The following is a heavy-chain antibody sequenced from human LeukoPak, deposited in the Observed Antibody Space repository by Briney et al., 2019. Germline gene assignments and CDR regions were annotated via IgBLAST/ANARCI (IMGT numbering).Heavy chain of an antibody. CDR1: GGTFSSYA. CDR2: IIPIFGTA. V-gene: IGHV1-69*13. CDR3: AQGDSSGYYRGIWFDP. Sequence: ASVKVSCKASGGTFSSYAISWVRQAPGQGLEWMGGIIPIFGTANCAQKFQGRVTITADESTSTAYMELSSLRSEDTAVYYCAQGDSSGYYRGIWFDPWGQGTLVTVSS. D-gene: IGHD3-22*01. J-gene: IGHJ5*02.